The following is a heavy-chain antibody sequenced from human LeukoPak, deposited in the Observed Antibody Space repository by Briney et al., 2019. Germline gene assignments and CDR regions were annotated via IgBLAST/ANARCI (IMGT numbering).Heavy chain of an antibody. Sequence: PGGSLRLSCAASGFSVSSTYMGWVRQAPGKGLEWVSVIYSGGSTYYADSVKGRFTISRDNSKNTLYLQMNSLRAEDTAVYYCATSIAVAATDYWGQGTLVTVSS. CDR1: GFSVSSTY. CDR3: ATSIAVAATDY. D-gene: IGHD6-19*01. CDR2: IYSGGST. J-gene: IGHJ4*02. V-gene: IGHV3-66*01.